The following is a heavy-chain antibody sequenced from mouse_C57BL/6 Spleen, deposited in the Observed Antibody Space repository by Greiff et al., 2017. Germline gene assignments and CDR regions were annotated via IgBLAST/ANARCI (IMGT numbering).Heavy chain of an antibody. CDR1: GFTFSDYG. Sequence: EVMLVESGGGLVKPGGSLKLSCAASGFTFSDYGMHWVRQAPEKGLEWVAYISSGSSTIYYADTVKGRFTISRDNAKNTLFLQMTSLRSEDTAMYYCARGYDYDGYAMDYWGQGTSVTVSS. D-gene: IGHD2-4*01. CDR3: ARGYDYDGYAMDY. J-gene: IGHJ4*01. V-gene: IGHV5-17*01. CDR2: ISSGSSTI.